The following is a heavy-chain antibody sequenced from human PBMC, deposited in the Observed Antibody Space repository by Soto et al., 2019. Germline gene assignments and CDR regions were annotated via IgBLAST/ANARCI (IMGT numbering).Heavy chain of an antibody. D-gene: IGHD1-7*01. V-gene: IGHV4-4*02. CDR3: ASRDPGTSVDY. J-gene: IGHJ4*02. CDR1: CGSLTSNNW. CDR2: IYRTGST. Sequence: SGTLSLACAVSCGSLTSNNWFTWVRQPPGQVLEWIGEIYRTGSTNYNPSLKSRVTISLDKSENQFSLKVTSLTAADTAVYYCASRDPGTSVDYWGQGTLVTVSS.